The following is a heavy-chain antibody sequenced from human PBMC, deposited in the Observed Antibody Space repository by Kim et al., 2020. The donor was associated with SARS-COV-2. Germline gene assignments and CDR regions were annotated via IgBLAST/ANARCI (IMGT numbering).Heavy chain of an antibody. CDR1: GFTFSSYW. CDR2: IKQDGSEK. D-gene: IGHD2-15*01. J-gene: IGHJ4*02. CDR3: ARTIVVVVAATYYFDY. V-gene: IGHV3-7*01. Sequence: GGSLRLSCAASGFTFSSYWMSWVRQAPGKGLEWVANIKQDGSEKYYVDSVKGRFTISRDNAKNSLYLQMNSLRAEDTAVYYCARTIVVVVAATYYFDYWGQGTLVTVSS.